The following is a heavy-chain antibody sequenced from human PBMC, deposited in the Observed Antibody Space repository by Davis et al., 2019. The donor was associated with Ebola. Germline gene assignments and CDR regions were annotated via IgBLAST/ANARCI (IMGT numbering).Heavy chain of an antibody. Sequence: ASVKVSCKASGYTFTNYGITWVRQAPGQGLEWMGWINPHNGNTNYAQNVQGRVIMTTDTATTTAYMEVGGLRSDDTAVYYCARDRTSYPFDYWGQGTLVTVSS. D-gene: IGHD3-16*02. V-gene: IGHV1-18*04. J-gene: IGHJ4*02. CDR3: ARDRTSYPFDY. CDR1: GYTFTNYG. CDR2: INPHNGNT.